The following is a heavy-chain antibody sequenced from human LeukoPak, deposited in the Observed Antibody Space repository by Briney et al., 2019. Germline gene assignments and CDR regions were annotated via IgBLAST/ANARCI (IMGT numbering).Heavy chain of an antibody. CDR3: ARAGGSSSWYVVGVYYYYYMDV. D-gene: IGHD6-13*01. CDR2: ISSSSSYI. V-gene: IGHV3-21*01. CDR1: GFTFSSYS. J-gene: IGHJ6*03. Sequence: GGSLRLSCAASGFTFSSYSMNWVRQAPGKGLEWVSSISSSSSYIYYADSVKGRFTISRDNAKNSLYLQMNSLRAEDTAVYYCARAGGSSSWYVVGVYYYYYMDVWGKGTTVTVSS.